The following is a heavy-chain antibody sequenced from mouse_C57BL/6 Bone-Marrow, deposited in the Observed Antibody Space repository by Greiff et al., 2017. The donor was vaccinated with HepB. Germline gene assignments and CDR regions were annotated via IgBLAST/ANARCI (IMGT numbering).Heavy chain of an antibody. J-gene: IGHJ4*01. V-gene: IGHV5-6*01. Sequence: EVQLQESGGDLVKPGGSLKLSCAASGFTFSSYGMSWVRQTPDKRLEWVATISSGGSYTYYQDSVKGRFTISRDNAKNTLYLQMSSLKSEDTAMYYCARHPSPMDYWGQGTSVTVSS. CDR3: ARHPSPMDY. CDR1: GFTFSSYG. CDR2: ISSGGSYT.